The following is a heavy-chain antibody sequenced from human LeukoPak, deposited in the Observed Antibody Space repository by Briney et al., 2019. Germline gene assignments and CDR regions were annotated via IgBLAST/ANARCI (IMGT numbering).Heavy chain of an antibody. D-gene: IGHD6-19*01. J-gene: IGHJ4*02. CDR2: ISSSSTVI. Sequence: PGGSLRLSCAASGFTFSSYSMNWVRQAPGKGLEWISYISSSSTVIYYADSVKGRFTISRDNAKNSLYLQMNSLRDDDTAVYYCARDSEIAVLDFWGQGTLVTVSS. V-gene: IGHV3-48*02. CDR1: GFTFSSYS. CDR3: ARDSEIAVLDF.